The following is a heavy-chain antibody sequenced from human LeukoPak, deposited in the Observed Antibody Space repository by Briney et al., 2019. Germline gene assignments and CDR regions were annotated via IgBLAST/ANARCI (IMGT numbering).Heavy chain of an antibody. D-gene: IGHD3-10*01. CDR2: INTNTGNP. J-gene: IGHJ4*02. Sequence: GASVKVSCKASGYTFTSYAMNWVRQAPGQGLEWMGWINTNTGNPTYAQGFTGRFVFSLDTSVSTAYLQISSLKAEDTAVYYCAREGYGSGSYYNPTEYWGQGTLVTVSS. CDR1: GYTFTSYA. CDR3: AREGYGSGSYYNPTEY. V-gene: IGHV7-4-1*02.